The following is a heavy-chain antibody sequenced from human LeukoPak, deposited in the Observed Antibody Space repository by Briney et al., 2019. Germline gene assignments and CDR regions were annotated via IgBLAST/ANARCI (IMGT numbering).Heavy chain of an antibody. J-gene: IGHJ5*02. Sequence: GGSLRLSCAASGFTFSSYAMHWVRQAPGKRLEWVAVISYDGSNKYYADSVKGRFTISRDNSKNTLYLQMNSLRAEDTAVYYCARDWFDPWGQGTLVTVSS. CDR1: GFTFSSYA. CDR3: ARDWFDP. V-gene: IGHV3-30-3*01. CDR2: ISYDGSNK.